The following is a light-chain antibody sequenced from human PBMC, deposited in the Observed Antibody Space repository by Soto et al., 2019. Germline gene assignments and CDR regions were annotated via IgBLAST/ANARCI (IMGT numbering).Light chain of an antibody. CDR1: QYVSTN. CDR3: QQYNDWPGGT. CDR2: GAS. J-gene: IGKJ1*01. V-gene: IGKV3-15*01. Sequence: EIVIAQSPGTLSVSPGERATLSCRASQYVSTNLAWYQQRPGQAPRLLIYGASTRATGIPARFSGSGSGRDFKLTISSLQSEDFAVYYCQQYNDWPGGTFGQGTKVDIK.